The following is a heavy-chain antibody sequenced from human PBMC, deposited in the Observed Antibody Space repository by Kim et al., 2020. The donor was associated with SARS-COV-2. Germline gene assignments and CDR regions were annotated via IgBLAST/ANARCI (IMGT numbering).Heavy chain of an antibody. CDR3: TTDGIAVAGPRENWFDP. Sequence: VKGRFTSSQDNSKNTLYLQMNSLKTEDPAVYYCTTDGIAVAGPRENWFDPWGQGTLVTVSS. J-gene: IGHJ5*02. V-gene: IGHV3-15*01. D-gene: IGHD6-19*01.